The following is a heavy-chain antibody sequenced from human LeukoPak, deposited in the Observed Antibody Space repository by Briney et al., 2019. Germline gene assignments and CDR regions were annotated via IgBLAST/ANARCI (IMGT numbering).Heavy chain of an antibody. D-gene: IGHD2-15*01. V-gene: IGHV4-59*01. CDR2: IYYSGTT. Sequence: SETLSLTCSVYGGSISPYYWSWIRQPPGKGLEWIGYIYYSGTTNYNPSLQSRVTISVATSKNQFSLKLSSVTAADTALYYCARDRASAGGFDYWGQGTLVTVSS. CDR3: ARDRASAGGFDY. CDR1: GGSISPYY. J-gene: IGHJ4*02.